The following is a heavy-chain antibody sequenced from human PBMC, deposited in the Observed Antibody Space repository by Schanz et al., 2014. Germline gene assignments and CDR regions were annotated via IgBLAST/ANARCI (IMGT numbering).Heavy chain of an antibody. D-gene: IGHD3-10*01. CDR3: AKYRGYYRVSGSYRELEY. Sequence: EVQLVQSGGGLVQPGGSLRLSCAASGFTFSSHWMHWVRQDPGKGLEWVANIKKDGSEKYYVDSVKGRFTISRDNAKNSLYLQMNSLRPEDTAVYYCAKYRGYYRVSGSYRELEYWGQGTLVTVSS. CDR2: IKKDGSEK. CDR1: GFTFSSHW. V-gene: IGHV3-7*03. J-gene: IGHJ4*02.